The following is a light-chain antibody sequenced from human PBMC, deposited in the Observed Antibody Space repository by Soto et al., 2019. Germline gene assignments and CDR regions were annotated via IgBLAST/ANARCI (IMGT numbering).Light chain of an antibody. CDR2: DDR. CDR3: QVWDSGSDHVV. V-gene: IGLV3-21*02. J-gene: IGLJ2*01. CDR1: NLGSKS. Sequence: SSELTQPPSVSVAPGQTARITCEGDNLGSKSVHWYQQKPGQAPVLVVCDDRVRPSGIPERFSGSNSGNAATLTISRVEVGDDADYYCQVWDSGSDHVVFGGGTKLTVL.